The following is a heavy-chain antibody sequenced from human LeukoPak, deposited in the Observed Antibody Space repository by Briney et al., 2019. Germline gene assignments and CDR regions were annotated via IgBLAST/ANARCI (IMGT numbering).Heavy chain of an antibody. CDR3: ARYGLIRGNDY. J-gene: IGHJ4*02. CDR2: IYNIGST. Sequence: SETLSLTCTVSGGSLSRYFWSWIRQPPGKGLEWIGYIYNIGSTRYNPSLKSRVAISIDTSKNQFSLKLSSVTAADTAVCYCARYGLIRGNDYWGQGTLVTVSS. CDR1: GGSLSRYF. V-gene: IGHV4-59*01. D-gene: IGHD3-16*01.